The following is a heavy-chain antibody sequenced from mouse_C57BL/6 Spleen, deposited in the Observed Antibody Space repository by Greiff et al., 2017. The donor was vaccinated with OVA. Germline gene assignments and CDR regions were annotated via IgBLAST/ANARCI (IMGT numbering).Heavy chain of an antibody. V-gene: IGHV5-9-1*02. CDR2: ISSGGDYI. CDR3: TRDQSNHWYFDV. CDR1: GFTFSSYA. J-gene: IGHJ1*03. D-gene: IGHD2-5*01. Sequence: EVQGVESGEGLVKPGGSLKLSCAASGFTFSSYAMSWVRQTPEKRLEWVAYISSGGDYIYYADTVKGRFTISRDNARNTLYLQMSSLKSEDTAMYYCTRDQSNHWYFDVWGTGTTVTVSS.